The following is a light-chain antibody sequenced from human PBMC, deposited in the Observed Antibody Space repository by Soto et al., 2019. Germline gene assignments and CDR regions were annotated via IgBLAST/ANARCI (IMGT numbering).Light chain of an antibody. Sequence: DIVMTQSPDSLAVSLGERATINCKSSQSLLYTSNNKNHLAWYQQRPGQPPKLLIYWVSTRQSGVPDRFSGSGSGTDFTLTISSLQAEDEAVYYCQQYYSAPWTFGQGTKVEVK. V-gene: IGKV4-1*01. CDR3: QQYYSAPWT. CDR1: QSLLYTSNNKNH. CDR2: WVS. J-gene: IGKJ1*01.